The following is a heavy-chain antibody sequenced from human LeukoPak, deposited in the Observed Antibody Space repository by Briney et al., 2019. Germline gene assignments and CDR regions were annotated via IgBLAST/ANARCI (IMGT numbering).Heavy chain of an antibody. D-gene: IGHD6-6*01. V-gene: IGHV1-69*15. J-gene: IGHJ6*03. CDR3: ARDGTVAARLYYYYYYMDV. CDR1: GGTFSSYA. Sequence: SVKVSCKASGGTFSSYAISWVRQAPGQGLEWMGRIIPIFGTANYAQKFQGRVTITADESTSTAYMELSSLRSEDTAVYYCARDGTVAARLYYYYYYMDVWGKGTTVTVSS. CDR2: IIPIFGTA.